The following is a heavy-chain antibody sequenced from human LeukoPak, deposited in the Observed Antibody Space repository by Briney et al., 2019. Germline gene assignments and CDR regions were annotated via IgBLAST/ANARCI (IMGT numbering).Heavy chain of an antibody. D-gene: IGHD1-26*01. Sequence: SGGSLRLSCAASGFTFSRYWMHWVRQAPGKGLVWVSRISPDGSRTTYADSVKGRFTISRDNAKNTVYLQMNSLGTDDTAVYYCAREEEWELPDYWGQGTLVIVSS. CDR2: ISPDGSRT. V-gene: IGHV3-74*01. CDR3: AREEEWELPDY. CDR1: GFTFSRYW. J-gene: IGHJ4*02.